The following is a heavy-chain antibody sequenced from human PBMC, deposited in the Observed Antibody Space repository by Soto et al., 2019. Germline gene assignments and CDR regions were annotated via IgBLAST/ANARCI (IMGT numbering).Heavy chain of an antibody. CDR2: INAGNGNT. Sequence: ASVKVSCKASGYTFTSYAMHWVRQAPGQRLEWMGWINAGNGNTKYSQKFQGRVTITRDTSASTAYMELSSLRSEDTAVYYCALGIAAAGSWFDPWGQGTLVTVSS. CDR1: GYTFTSYA. D-gene: IGHD6-13*01. V-gene: IGHV1-3*01. CDR3: ALGIAAAGSWFDP. J-gene: IGHJ5*02.